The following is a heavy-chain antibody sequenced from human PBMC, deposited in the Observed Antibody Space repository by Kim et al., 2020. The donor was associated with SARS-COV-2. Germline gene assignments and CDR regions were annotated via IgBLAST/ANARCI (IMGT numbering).Heavy chain of an antibody. CDR1: GYTFTNYA. Sequence: ASVNVSCKAAGYTFTNYAMNWVRQAPGQGLEWMGWIHTKTGIPTYAHGFTGRFVFSLDTSVSTAFLQISSLKAEDTAVYYCASGISMVQGGEFDYWGQGTLVTVSS. J-gene: IGHJ4*02. D-gene: IGHD3-10*01. CDR2: IHTKTGIP. V-gene: IGHV7-4-1*02. CDR3: ASGISMVQGGEFDY.